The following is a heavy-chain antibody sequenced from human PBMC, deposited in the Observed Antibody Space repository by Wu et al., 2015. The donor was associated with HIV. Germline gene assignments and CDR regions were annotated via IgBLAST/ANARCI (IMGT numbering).Heavy chain of an antibody. Sequence: QVQLMQSGAEVRKPGASVKVSCKASGYIFITYYMHWVRQAPGQGLEWMGMINPNGGSTNYAQKFQGRVTMTRNNSINTAYMELSSLRSEDTAVYYCVRGVRYNSGPEFWGQGTTVTVSS. V-gene: IGHV1-46*01. J-gene: IGHJ6*02. D-gene: IGHD6-19*01. CDR1: GYIFITYY. CDR2: INPNGGST. CDR3: VRGVRYNSGPEF.